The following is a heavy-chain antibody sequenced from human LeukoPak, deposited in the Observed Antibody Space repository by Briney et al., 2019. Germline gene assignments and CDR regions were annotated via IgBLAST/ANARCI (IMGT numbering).Heavy chain of an antibody. CDR1: GFTFSTYW. CDR2: VNNDGSSR. J-gene: IGHJ4*02. Sequence: PGGSLRLSCAASGFTFSTYWMNWVRHAPGKGLVWVSRVNNDGSSRSYADSVKGRFTISRDNTKNTLYLQMNSLRAEDTAVYYCARDLNDLLQNYRSTWYPADYWGQGTLVTVSS. V-gene: IGHV3-74*01. CDR3: ARDLNDLLQNYRSTWYPADY. D-gene: IGHD6-13*01.